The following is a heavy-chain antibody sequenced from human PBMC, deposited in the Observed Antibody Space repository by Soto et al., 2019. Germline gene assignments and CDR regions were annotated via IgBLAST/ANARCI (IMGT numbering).Heavy chain of an antibody. V-gene: IGHV4-59*08. CDR1: GGSISSYY. CDR3: ARHGRRAKYYFDY. Sequence: PSETLSLTCTVSGGSISSYYWSWIRQPPGKGLEWIGYIYYSGSTNYNPSLKSRVTISVDTSKNQFSLKLSSVTAADTAVYYCARHGRRAKYYFDYWGQGTLVTVSS. CDR2: IYYSGST. J-gene: IGHJ4*02.